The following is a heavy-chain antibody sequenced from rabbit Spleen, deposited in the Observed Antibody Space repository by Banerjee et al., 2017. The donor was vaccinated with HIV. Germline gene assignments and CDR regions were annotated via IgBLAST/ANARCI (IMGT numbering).Heavy chain of an antibody. CDR1: GFDLSQNYV. J-gene: IGHJ6*01. CDR3: ARNYVGSDL. CDR2: IGSNSGNT. D-gene: IGHD4-2*01. Sequence: QEQLEESGGGLVKPGGTLTLTCKASGFDLSQNYVMCWVRQAPGKGLEWIGCIGSNSGNTYYASWAKGRFTISTSTSLNTVTLQLNSLTAADTATYFCARNYVGSDLWGPGTLVTVS. V-gene: IGHV1S43*01.